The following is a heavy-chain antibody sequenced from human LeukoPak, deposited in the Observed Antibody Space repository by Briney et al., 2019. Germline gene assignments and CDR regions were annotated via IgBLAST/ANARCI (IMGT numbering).Heavy chain of an antibody. CDR2: IYYSGTT. CDR3: ARQFDP. J-gene: IGHJ5*02. CDR1: GDSVTSISSYY. Sequence: KTPETLSLTCTVSGDSVTSISSYYWNWVRQPPGKGLEWIGLIYYSGTTNYNPSLRSRVTISLDTSKNQFSLKLTSVTAADTAVYYCARQFDPWGQGTLVTVSS. V-gene: IGHV4-59*08.